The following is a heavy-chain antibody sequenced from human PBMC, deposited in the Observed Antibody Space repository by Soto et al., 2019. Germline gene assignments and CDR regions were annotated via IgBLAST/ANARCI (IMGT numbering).Heavy chain of an antibody. CDR3: AKFTIFGVVIDQPNYYYYGMDV. Sequence: SETLSLTCAVSGGSISSSNWWSWVRQPPGKGLEWIGEIYHSGSTNYNPSLKSRVTISVDKSKNQFSLKLSSVTAADTAVYYCAKFTIFGVVIDQPNYYYYGMDVWGQGTTVTVSS. D-gene: IGHD3-3*01. V-gene: IGHV4-4*02. J-gene: IGHJ6*02. CDR2: IYHSGST. CDR1: GGSISSSNW.